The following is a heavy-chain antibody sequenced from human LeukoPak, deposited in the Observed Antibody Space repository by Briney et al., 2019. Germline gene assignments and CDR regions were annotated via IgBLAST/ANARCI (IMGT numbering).Heavy chain of an antibody. CDR3: AKGMKAHILTGYRPTEYFQH. CDR1: GFTFSSYE. CDR2: ISSSGSTI. D-gene: IGHD3-9*01. Sequence: GGSLRLSCAASGFTFSSYEMNWVRQAPGKGLEWVSYISSSGSTIYYADSVKGRFTISRDNAKYSLYLQMNSLRAEDTAVYYCAKGMKAHILTGYRPTEYFQHWGQGTLVTVSS. J-gene: IGHJ1*01. V-gene: IGHV3-48*03.